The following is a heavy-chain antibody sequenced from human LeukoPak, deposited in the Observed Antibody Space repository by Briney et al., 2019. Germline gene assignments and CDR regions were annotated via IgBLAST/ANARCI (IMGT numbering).Heavy chain of an antibody. CDR3: TTEFPSPSSGWHYYYYYYYMDV. V-gene: IGHV3-15*01. CDR1: GFTFSSYW. D-gene: IGHD6-19*01. J-gene: IGHJ6*03. Sequence: GGSLRLSCADSGFTFSSYWMSWVRQAPGKGLEWVGRIKSKTDGGTTDYAAPVKGRFTISRDDSKNTLYLQMNSLKTEDTAVYYCTTEFPSPSSGWHYYYYYYYMDVWGKGTTVTVSS. CDR2: IKSKTDGGTT.